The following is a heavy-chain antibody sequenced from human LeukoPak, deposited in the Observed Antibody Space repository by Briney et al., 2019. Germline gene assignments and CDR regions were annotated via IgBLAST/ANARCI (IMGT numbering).Heavy chain of an antibody. CDR1: GFTFSSYW. D-gene: IGHD1-14*01. CDR2: INSDGSST. CDR3: AKVSGGGLYYNGMDV. Sequence: PGGSLRLSCAASGFTFSSYWMHWVRQAPGKGLVWVSRINSDGSSTSYADSVKGRFTISGDNAKNTLYLQMNSLRAEDTAVYYCAKVSGGGLYYNGMDVWGQGTTVTVSS. J-gene: IGHJ6*02. V-gene: IGHV3-74*01.